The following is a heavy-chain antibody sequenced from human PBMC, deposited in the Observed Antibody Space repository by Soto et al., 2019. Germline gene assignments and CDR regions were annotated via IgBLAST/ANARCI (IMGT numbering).Heavy chain of an antibody. Sequence: GSLRLSCASSRFTFSSYAMSWVRQAPGKGLEWFSAISGSGGSAYYADSVKGRFTISRDNSKNTLYLRMNSLRAEETAVYYCVKDGRRWLQGYFDDWGQGALVTVSS. D-gene: IGHD5-12*01. V-gene: IGHV3-23*01. J-gene: IGHJ4*02. CDR1: RFTFSSYA. CDR2: ISGSGGSA. CDR3: VKDGRRWLQGYFDD.